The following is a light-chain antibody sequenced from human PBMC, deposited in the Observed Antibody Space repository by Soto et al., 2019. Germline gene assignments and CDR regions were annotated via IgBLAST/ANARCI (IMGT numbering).Light chain of an antibody. CDR1: QGIRSA. Sequence: AIQVTQSPSSLSASVGDRVTITCRTSQGIRSALGWYQQKPGKVPKLLIYAASTLQSGVPSRFSGSGSGRDFTLTISRLQPEDFATYYCLIDYAYSWAFGAGTKLDIK. CDR2: AAS. CDR3: LIDYAYSWA. V-gene: IGKV1-6*01. J-gene: IGKJ4*02.